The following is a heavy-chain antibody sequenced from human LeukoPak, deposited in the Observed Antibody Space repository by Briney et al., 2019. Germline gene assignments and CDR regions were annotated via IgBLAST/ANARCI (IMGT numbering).Heavy chain of an antibody. J-gene: IGHJ6*03. V-gene: IGHV3-9*01. CDR2: ISWNSGSI. CDR3: AKEASSSYYYMDV. Sequence: GGSLRLSCAASGFTFDDYAMHWVRQAPGKGLEWVSGISWNSGSIGYADSVKGRFTISRDNAKNSLYLQMNSLRAEDTALYYCAKEASSSYYYMDVWGKGTAVTISS. CDR1: GFTFDDYA. D-gene: IGHD6-13*01.